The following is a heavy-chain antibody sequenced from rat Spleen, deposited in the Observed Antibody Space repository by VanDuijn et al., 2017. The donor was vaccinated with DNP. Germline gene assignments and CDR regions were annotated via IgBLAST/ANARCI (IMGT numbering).Heavy chain of an antibody. V-gene: IGHV5-7*01. D-gene: IGHD1-11*01. CDR3: ATLGDGGYSASDD. CDR2: IIYDGSST. J-gene: IGHJ2*01. CDR1: GFTFSDYN. Sequence: EVQLVESGGDLVQPGGSLKLSCVASGFTFSDYNMAWVRQAPKKGLEWVATIIYDGSSTYYGDSVKGRFTISRDNAKSTLYLQMDSLRSEDTATEYCATLGDGGYSASDDWGQGVMVTVSS.